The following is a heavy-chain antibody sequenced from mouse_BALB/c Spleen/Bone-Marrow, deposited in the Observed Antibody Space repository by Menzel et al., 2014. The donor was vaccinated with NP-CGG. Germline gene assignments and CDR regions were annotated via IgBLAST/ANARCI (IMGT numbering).Heavy chain of an antibody. CDR3: SRQTNYDYVGYFDC. Sequence: EVQLVESGGDLVKPGGSLKLSCAASGFTFSSYGMSWVRQTPDKRLEWVATISSGGSYTYYPDSVKGRFTISRDNAKNPLYLRMSDQKSEDTAEYCCSRQTNYDYVGYFDCWGQGTPLTVSS. J-gene: IGHJ2*01. D-gene: IGHD2-4*01. CDR2: ISSGGSYT. CDR1: GFTFSSYG. V-gene: IGHV5-6*01.